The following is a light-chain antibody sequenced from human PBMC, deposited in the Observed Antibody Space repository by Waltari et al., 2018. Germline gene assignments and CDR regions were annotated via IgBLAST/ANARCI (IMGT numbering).Light chain of an antibody. CDR3: ISYTTSSTLV. CDR1: SSAVGGYDY. Sequence: QSALAQPASVSGSPGQSITISCTGTSSAVGGYDYVSWYQQHPGKAPKLIIYEVSKRPSGVSNLFSGSKSGNTASLTISGLQAEDEAAYYCISYTTSSTLVFGGGTRLTVL. V-gene: IGLV2-14*01. CDR2: EVS. J-gene: IGLJ2*01.